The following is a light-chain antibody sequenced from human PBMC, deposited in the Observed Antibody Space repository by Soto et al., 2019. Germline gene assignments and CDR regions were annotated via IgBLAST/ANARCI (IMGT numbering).Light chain of an antibody. Sequence: EIVMTQSPATLSVSPGERATLSCRASQSVSSNLAWYQQKPGQAPRLLIYGASTRATGIPARFSGSGSETEFTLTISSLQSEDFAVYYCQQYNNWPPLTFGGWNQVESK. V-gene: IGKV3-15*01. CDR1: QSVSSN. CDR2: GAS. CDR3: QQYNNWPPLT. J-gene: IGKJ4*01.